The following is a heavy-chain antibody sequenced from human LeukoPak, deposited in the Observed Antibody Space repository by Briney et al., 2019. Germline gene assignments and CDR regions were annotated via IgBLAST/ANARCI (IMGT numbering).Heavy chain of an antibody. CDR2: ISWNSGSL. CDR3: ARGRVVPAAPLDY. V-gene: IGHV3-9*01. J-gene: IGHJ4*02. Sequence: GGSLRLSCAASGFTFDDHAMHWVRQAPGKGLEWVSGISWNSGSLGYADSVKGLFTISRDNAKNSLYLQMNSLRAEDTALYYCARGRVVPAAPLDYWGQGTLVTVSS. D-gene: IGHD2-2*01. CDR1: GFTFDDHA.